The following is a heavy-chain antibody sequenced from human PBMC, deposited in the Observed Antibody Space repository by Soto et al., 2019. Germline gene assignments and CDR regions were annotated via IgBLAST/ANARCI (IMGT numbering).Heavy chain of an antibody. V-gene: IGHV1-18*01. D-gene: IGHD4-17*01. CDR3: ATDYGDSHGSVFLNWFDL. J-gene: IGHJ5*02. CDR1: GYTFTSYG. CDR2: ISAYNGNT. Sequence: ASVKVSCKASGYTFTSYGISWVRQAPGQGLEWMGWISAYNGNTNYAQKLQGRVTMTTDTSTSTAYMELRSLRSDDTAVYYCATDYGDSHGSVFLNWFDLWGQGTLVTVSS.